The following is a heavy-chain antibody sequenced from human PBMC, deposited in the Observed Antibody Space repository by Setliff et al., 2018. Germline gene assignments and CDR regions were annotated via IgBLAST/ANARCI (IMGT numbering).Heavy chain of an antibody. D-gene: IGHD5-18*01. CDR2: ISAYNGNT. Sequence: GASVKVSCKASGYTFTSYDINWVRQAPGQGLEWMGWISAYNGNTNYAQKLQGRVTMTTDTSTGTAYMELRSLRSDDTAVYYCARGYSYGPFGYWGQGTLVTVSS. CDR1: GYTFTSYD. V-gene: IGHV1-18*01. CDR3: ARGYSYGPFGY. J-gene: IGHJ4*02.